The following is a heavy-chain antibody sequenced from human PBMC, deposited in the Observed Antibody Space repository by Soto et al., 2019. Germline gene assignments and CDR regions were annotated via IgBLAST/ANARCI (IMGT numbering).Heavy chain of an antibody. CDR3: SSSWYPAISYYYYGMDV. CDR1: GFTFSNAW. Sequence: PGGSLRLSCAASGFTFSNAWMSWVRQAPGKGLEWVGRIKSKTDGGTTDYAAPVKGRFTISRDDSKNTLYLQMNSLKTEDTAVYYCSSSWYPAISYYYYGMDVWGQGTTVTVSS. V-gene: IGHV3-15*01. CDR2: IKSKTDGGTT. D-gene: IGHD6-13*01. J-gene: IGHJ6*02.